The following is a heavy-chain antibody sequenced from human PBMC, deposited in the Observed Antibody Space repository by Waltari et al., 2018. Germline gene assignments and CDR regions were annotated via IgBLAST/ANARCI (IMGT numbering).Heavy chain of an antibody. V-gene: IGHV4-38-2*02. CDR1: GYFIGSGYY. D-gene: IGHD4-17*01. CDR2: IYYSGSV. J-gene: IGHJ4*02. Sequence: QVQLQESGPGLVKPSETLSLTCSVSGYFIGSGYYWGWIRQPPGKGLEWIDSIYYSGSVHYNASLRSRVTVSVDAPKNQFFLTLNSVTATDTAVYYCARVRSTRDSGGKGAIDYWGQGILVTVSS. CDR3: ARVRSTRDSGGKGAIDY.